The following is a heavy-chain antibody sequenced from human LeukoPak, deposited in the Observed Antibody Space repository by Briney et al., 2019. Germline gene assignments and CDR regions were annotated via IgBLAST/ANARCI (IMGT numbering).Heavy chain of an antibody. V-gene: IGHV4-61*01. CDR3: AREGVGPFDY. J-gene: IGHJ4*02. CDR1: GGSISSSRYS. Sequence: SETLSLTCTVSGGSISSSRYSWGWIRQPPGKGLEWIGYIYYSGSTNYNPSLKSRVTISIDTSKNQFSLKLSSVTAADTAVYYCAREGVGPFDYWGQGTLVTVSS. D-gene: IGHD1-26*01. CDR2: IYYSGST.